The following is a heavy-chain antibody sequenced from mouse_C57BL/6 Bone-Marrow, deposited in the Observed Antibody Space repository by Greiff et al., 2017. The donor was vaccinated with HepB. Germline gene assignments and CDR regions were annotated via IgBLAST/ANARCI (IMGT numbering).Heavy chain of an antibody. CDR2: IDPETGGT. J-gene: IGHJ2*01. D-gene: IGHD1-1*01. CDR1: GYTFTDYE. Sequence: VQLQQSGAELVRPGASVTLSCKASGYTFTDYEMHWVKQTPVHGLEWIGAIDPETGGTAYNQKFKGKALLTADKSSSTAYMELRSLTSEDSAVYYCTRDRYGSSLYFDYWGQGTTLTVSS. V-gene: IGHV1-15*01. CDR3: TRDRYGSSLYFDY.